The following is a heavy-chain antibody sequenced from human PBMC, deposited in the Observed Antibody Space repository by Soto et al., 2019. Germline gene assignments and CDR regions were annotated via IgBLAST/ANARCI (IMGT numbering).Heavy chain of an antibody. CDR1: GYTFTSYG. V-gene: IGHV1-18*01. Sequence: GASVKVSCKASGYTFTSYGISWVRQAPGQGLEWMGWISAYNGNTNYAQKLQGRVTMTTDTSTSTAYMELRSLRSDDTAVYYCARVVSSGGYDYVWGSYRPFGMDVWGQGTTVTVSS. CDR3: ARVVSSGGYDYVWGSYRPFGMDV. J-gene: IGHJ6*02. CDR2: ISAYNGNT. D-gene: IGHD3-16*02.